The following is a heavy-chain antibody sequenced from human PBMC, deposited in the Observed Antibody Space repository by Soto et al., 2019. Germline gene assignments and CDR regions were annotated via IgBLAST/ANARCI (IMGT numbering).Heavy chain of an antibody. CDR3: ARDASGTTSFLVS. D-gene: IGHD1-1*01. V-gene: IGHV3-33*01. CDR1: GFMFGTSG. CDR2: IWLDGSER. J-gene: IGHJ5*01. Sequence: QAQLVESGGGVVQPGRSLRLSCEASGFMFGTSGMHWVRQAPGKGLEWVSGIWLDGSERHYADSVKGRFTISRDNAKNTVFLQMNSLRVEDTAFYFCARDASGTTSFLVSWGQGTLVTVSS.